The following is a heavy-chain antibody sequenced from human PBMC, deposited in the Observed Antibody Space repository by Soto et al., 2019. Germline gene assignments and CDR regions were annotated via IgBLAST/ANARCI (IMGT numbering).Heavy chain of an antibody. V-gene: IGHV4-59*08. Sequence: PSETLSLTCTVSGGSISSYYWSWIRQPPGKGLEWIGYIYYSGSTNYNPSLKSRVTISVDTSKNQFSLKLSSVTAADTAVYYCARHSTYYDFWGDKPHYFDYWRQGTLVTVSS. CDR2: IYYSGST. CDR1: GGSISSYY. CDR3: ARHSTYYDFWGDKPHYFDY. D-gene: IGHD3-3*01. J-gene: IGHJ4*02.